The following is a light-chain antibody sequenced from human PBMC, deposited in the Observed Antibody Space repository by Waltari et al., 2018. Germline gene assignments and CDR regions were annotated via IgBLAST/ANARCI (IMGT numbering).Light chain of an antibody. CDR1: QSLSGS. Sequence: DIQMTQSPSSLSASVGDRVTINCRASQSLSGSLNWYQQKPGKAPNLLIYAAATLQSGVPSRFSGSGSRTDFTLTINRLQPEDFATYFCQQSYNDPLTFGGGTKMEIK. CDR2: AAA. J-gene: IGKJ4*01. CDR3: QQSYNDPLT. V-gene: IGKV1-39*01.